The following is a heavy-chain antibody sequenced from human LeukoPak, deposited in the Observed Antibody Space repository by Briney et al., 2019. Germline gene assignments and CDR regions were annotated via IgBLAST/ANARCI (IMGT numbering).Heavy chain of an antibody. CDR3: ATDRERDPSVYYLV. CDR1: GFTFSDYA. D-gene: IGHD3-22*01. CDR2: ISDDGSGT. J-gene: IGHJ4*02. V-gene: IGHV3-23*01. Sequence: GGSLRLSCAASGFTFSDYAVSWVRQAPGQGLEWVSTISDDGSGTYYADSVKGRFTISRDNSKNTLFLQINSLRAEDSAVYYCATDRERDPSVYYLVGGQGTLITVSS.